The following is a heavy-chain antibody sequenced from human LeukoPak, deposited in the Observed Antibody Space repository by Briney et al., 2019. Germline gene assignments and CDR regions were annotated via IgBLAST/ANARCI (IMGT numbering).Heavy chain of an antibody. CDR1: EYSFATYW. D-gene: IGHD2-15*01. CDR3: ASEYCSGGNCYFDY. CDR2: IFPGDSDT. V-gene: IGHV5-51*01. Sequence: GESLKISCKGSEYSFATYWIGWVRQMPGQGLEWMGIIFPGDSDTRYSPSFQGQVTISADESISTAYLQWSSLKASDTAIYYCASEYCSGGNCYFDYWGQGTLVTVSS. J-gene: IGHJ4*02.